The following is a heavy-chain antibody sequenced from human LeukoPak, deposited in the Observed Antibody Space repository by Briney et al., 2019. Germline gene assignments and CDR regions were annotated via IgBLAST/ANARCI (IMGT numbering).Heavy chain of an antibody. J-gene: IGHJ4*02. D-gene: IGHD2-15*01. CDR1: GDSISRDTNY. CDR3: ANIKRLVVVAFDN. Sequence: SETLSLTCRVSGDSISRDTNYWGWIRQPPGKGLEWVGTTHYIGNTYYNPSLKSRVTISVDMSENQFSLKLSSVTAADTAVYYCANIKRLVVVAFDNWGQGTLVTVSS. V-gene: IGHV4-39*01. CDR2: THYIGNT.